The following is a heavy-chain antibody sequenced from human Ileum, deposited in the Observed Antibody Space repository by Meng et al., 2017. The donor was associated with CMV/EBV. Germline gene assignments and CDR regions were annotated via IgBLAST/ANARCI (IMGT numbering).Heavy chain of an antibody. D-gene: IGHD1-26*01. CDR1: GYTFTNFY. Sequence: ASVKVSCKASGYTFTNFYIHWVRQAPGQGLEWMGWINPNSGGTNSAQSFQGRVTMTRDTSMSTAYMDLSSLKSDDTAIYYCASLVGGTILDFSYGMDVWGQGTTVTVSS. CDR2: INPNSGGT. CDR3: ASLVGGTILDFSYGMDV. J-gene: IGHJ6*02. V-gene: IGHV1-2*02.